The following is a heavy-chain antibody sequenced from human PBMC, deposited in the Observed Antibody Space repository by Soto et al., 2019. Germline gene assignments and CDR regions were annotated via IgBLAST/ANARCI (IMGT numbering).Heavy chain of an antibody. CDR1: GFTFSSYA. CDR2: ISYDGSNK. D-gene: IGHD1-1*01. CDR3: AREELERRLDYFDY. Sequence: PGGSLRLSCAASGFTFSSYAMHWVRQAPGKGLEWVAVISYDGSNKYYADSVKGRFTISRDNSKNTLYLQMNSLRAEDTAVYYCAREELERRLDYFDYWGQGTLVTVSS. J-gene: IGHJ4*02. V-gene: IGHV3-30-3*01.